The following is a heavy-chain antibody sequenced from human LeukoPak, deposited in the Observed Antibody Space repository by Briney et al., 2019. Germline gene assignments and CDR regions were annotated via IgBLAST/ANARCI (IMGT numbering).Heavy chain of an antibody. CDR2: IYPGDSDT. D-gene: IGHD6-6*01. Sequence: GESLQISCKGSGYSFTSYWIGWVRQMPGKGLEWMGIIYPGDSDTRYSPSFQGQVTISADKSISTAYLQWSSLKASDTAMYYCARLVDYYYYYMDVWGKGTTVTVSS. CDR3: ARLVDYYYYYMDV. CDR1: GYSFTSYW. J-gene: IGHJ6*03. V-gene: IGHV5-51*01.